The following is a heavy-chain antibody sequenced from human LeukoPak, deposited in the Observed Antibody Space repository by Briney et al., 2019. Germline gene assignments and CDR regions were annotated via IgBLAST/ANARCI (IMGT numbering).Heavy chain of an antibody. V-gene: IGHV4-34*01. D-gene: IGHD2-8*01. J-gene: IGHJ3*02. CDR1: GGSFSGYY. Sequence: SETLSLTCAVYGGSFSGYYWSWIRQPPGKGLEWIGEINHSGSTNYNPSLKSRVTISVDTSKNQFSLKLSSVTAADTAVYYCARHNGAFDIWGQGTMVTVTS. CDR2: INHSGST. CDR3: ARHNGAFDI.